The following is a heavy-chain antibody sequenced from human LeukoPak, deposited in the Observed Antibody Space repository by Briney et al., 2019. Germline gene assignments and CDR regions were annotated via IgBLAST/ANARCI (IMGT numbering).Heavy chain of an antibody. CDR2: IIPIFGTA. D-gene: IGHD5-18*01. CDR3: ARDQGYSYGQGASDWFDP. J-gene: IGHJ5*02. Sequence: SVKVSCKASGGTFSSYATSWVRQAPGQGLEWMGGIIPIFGTANYAQKFQGRVTIATDGSTSTAYMELSSLRSEDTAVYYCARDQGYSYGQGASDWFDPWGQGTLVTVSS. V-gene: IGHV1-69*05. CDR1: GGTFSSYA.